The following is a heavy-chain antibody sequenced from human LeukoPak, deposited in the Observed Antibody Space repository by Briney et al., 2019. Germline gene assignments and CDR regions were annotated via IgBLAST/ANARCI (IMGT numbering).Heavy chain of an antibody. CDR1: TFTFSKYA. D-gene: IGHD2-2*01. Sequence: PGGSLRLSCAASTFTFSKYAVSWVRQAPGKGLEWVSAISKSGEDTYYRDSVMGRFTISRDNSKNTLYLQMNSLRAEDTAVYYCAKLGRYCSSTSCYYFDYWGQGTLVTVSS. CDR3: AKLGRYCSSTSCYYFDY. J-gene: IGHJ4*02. CDR2: ISKSGEDT. V-gene: IGHV3-23*01.